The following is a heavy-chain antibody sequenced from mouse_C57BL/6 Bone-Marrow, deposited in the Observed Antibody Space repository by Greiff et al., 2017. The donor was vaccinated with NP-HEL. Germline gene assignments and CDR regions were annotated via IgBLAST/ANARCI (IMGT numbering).Heavy chain of an antibody. CDR3: ARREGYYYGSSYERYFDV. J-gene: IGHJ1*03. D-gene: IGHD1-1*01. CDR2: ISSGGSYT. CDR1: GFTFSSYG. Sequence: EVQRVESGGDLVKPGGSLKLSCAASGFTFSSYGMSWVRQTPDKRLEWVATISSGGSYTYYPDSFKGRFTISRDNAKNTLYLQMSSLKSEDTAMYYCARREGYYYGSSYERYFDVWGTGTTVTVSS. V-gene: IGHV5-6*01.